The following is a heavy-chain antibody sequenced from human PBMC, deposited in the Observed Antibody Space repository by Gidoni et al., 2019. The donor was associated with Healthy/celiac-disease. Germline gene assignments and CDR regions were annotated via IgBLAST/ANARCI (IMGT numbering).Heavy chain of an antibody. J-gene: IGHJ4*02. CDR1: GGSFSGYY. CDR3: ARPATPSGSFDY. V-gene: IGHV4-34*01. CDR2: INNSGST. D-gene: IGHD2-15*01. Sequence: QVQLQQWGAGLLKPSETLSLTCAVYGGSFSGYYWSWIRQPPGKGLEWIGEINNSGSTNYNPSLKSRVTISVDTSKNQFSLKLSSVTAADTAVYYCARPATPSGSFDYWGQGTLVTVSS.